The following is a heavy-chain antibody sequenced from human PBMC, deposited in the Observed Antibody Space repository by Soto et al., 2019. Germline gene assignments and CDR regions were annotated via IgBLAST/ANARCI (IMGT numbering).Heavy chain of an antibody. CDR2: IYYSGST. CDR3: STTHGGGEYFDY. V-gene: IGHV4-31*03. CDR1: GGSISGGGYY. J-gene: IGHJ4*02. Sequence: SETLSLTCIISGGSISGGGYYWTWIRQHPGKGLEWIGYIYYSGSTYYNPSLKSRVTISVDRSRTQFSLKLSSVTAADTAVYYCSTTHGGGEYFDYWGQGTLVTVSS. D-gene: IGHD3-16*01.